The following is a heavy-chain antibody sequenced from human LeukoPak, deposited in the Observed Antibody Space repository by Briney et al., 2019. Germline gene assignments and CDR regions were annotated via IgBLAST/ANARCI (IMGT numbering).Heavy chain of an antibody. CDR1: GGTFSSYA. Sequence: ASVKVSCKASGGTFSSYAISWVRQAPGQRLEWMGRIIPIFGTANYAQKFQGRVTITTDESTSTAYMELSSLRSEDTAVYYCARARYYYDSSGYGLDYWGQGTLVTVSS. D-gene: IGHD3-22*01. CDR2: IIPIFGTA. V-gene: IGHV1-69*05. CDR3: ARARYYYDSSGYGLDY. J-gene: IGHJ4*02.